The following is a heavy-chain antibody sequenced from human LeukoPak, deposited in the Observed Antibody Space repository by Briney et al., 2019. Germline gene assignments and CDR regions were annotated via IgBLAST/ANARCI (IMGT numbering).Heavy chain of an antibody. V-gene: IGHV3-23*01. CDR2: ISGSGGGT. CDR1: VSGFTLSNYA. CDR3: ATSTSSGWYFGS. D-gene: IGHD6-19*01. J-gene: IGHJ4*02. Sequence: GGSLRLSCAASVSGFTLSNYAMNWVRQSPGRGLEWVSYISGSGGGTYYADSVKGRFTISRDNSKNTVYLQMNSLRAEDTAVYYCATSTSSGWYFGSWGQGTLVAVSS.